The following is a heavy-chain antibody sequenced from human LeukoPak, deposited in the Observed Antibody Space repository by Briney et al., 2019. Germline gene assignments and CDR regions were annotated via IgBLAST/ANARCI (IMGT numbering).Heavy chain of an antibody. D-gene: IGHD6-13*01. V-gene: IGHV3-30*04. Sequence: GGSLRLSCVASGVTFSSNAMHWVRQAPGKALEWVAVVSNDGNNKYADSVKGRFTISRDNSKNSLYLQMNSLRAEDTAVYYGARARIVAAVNWFFDLWGRGTLVTVSS. CDR2: VSNDGNNK. CDR3: ARARIVAAVNWFFDL. J-gene: IGHJ2*01. CDR1: GVTFSSNA.